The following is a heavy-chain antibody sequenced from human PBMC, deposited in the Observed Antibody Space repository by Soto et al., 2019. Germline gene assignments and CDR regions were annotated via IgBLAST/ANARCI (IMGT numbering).Heavy chain of an antibody. CDR2: ISSSSSTI. CDR3: ARPGYCSGGSCQPYYYYGMDV. Sequence: PGGSLRLSCAASGFTFSSYSMNWVRQAPGKGLEWVSYISSSSSTIYYADSVKGRFTISRDNAKNSLYLQMNSLRAEDTAVYYCARPGYCSGGSCQPYYYYGMDVWGQGTTVTVSS. D-gene: IGHD2-15*01. J-gene: IGHJ6*02. V-gene: IGHV3-48*01. CDR1: GFTFSSYS.